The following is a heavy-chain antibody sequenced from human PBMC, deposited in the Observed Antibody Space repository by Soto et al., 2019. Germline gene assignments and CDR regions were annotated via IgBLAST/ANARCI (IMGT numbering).Heavy chain of an antibody. D-gene: IGHD2-15*01. CDR2: ISWNSGSI. J-gene: IGHJ5*02. V-gene: IGHV3-9*01. Sequence: DVQLVESGGGLVQPGRSLRLSCAASGFTFDDYAMHWVRQAPGKGLEWVSGISWNSGSIGYADSVKGRFTISRDNAKNSLYLQMNSLRAEDTALYYCAKSPTTVVAAGWFDPWGQGTLVTVSS. CDR1: GFTFDDYA. CDR3: AKSPTTVVAAGWFDP.